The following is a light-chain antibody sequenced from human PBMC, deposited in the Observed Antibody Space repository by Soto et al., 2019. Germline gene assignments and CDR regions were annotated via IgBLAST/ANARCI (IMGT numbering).Light chain of an antibody. V-gene: IGLV2-14*01. CDR2: EVS. CDR1: SSDVGGYNY. CDR3: SAYTSSSTYV. J-gene: IGLJ1*01. Sequence: QSALTQTASVSGSPGQSSTISCTGTSSDVGGYNYVSWCQQHPGKAPKLMISEVSHRPSGVSNRFSGSKSGNTASLTISGLQAEDEADYYCSAYTSSSTYVFGTGTKLTVL.